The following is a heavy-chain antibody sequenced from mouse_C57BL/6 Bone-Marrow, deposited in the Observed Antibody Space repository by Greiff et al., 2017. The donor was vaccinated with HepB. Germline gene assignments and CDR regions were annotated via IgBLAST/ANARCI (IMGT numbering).Heavy chain of an antibody. V-gene: IGHV1-5*01. CDR1: GYTFTSYW. CDR2: IYPGNSDT. J-gene: IGHJ2*01. CDR3: KRQDGNYEEYFDD. Sequence: VQLQQSGTVLARPGASVKMSCKPSGYTFTSYWLHWVNQRPGQGLAWIGAIYPGNSDTSYNQKFKGKAKLTAVTSASTAYMELNSLPNEDSAVYYCKRQDGNYEEYFDDWGQGTTLTVSS. D-gene: IGHD2-1*01.